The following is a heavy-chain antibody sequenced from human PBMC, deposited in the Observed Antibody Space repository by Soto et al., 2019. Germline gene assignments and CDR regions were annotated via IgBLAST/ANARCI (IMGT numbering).Heavy chain of an antibody. J-gene: IGHJ6*02. V-gene: IGHV3-74*01. CDR3: ARDFPVGNVPYYYYGMDV. CDR1: GFIFSNYW. Sequence: EVQLVESGGGLVQPGGSLRLSCAASGFIFSNYWMHWVRQAPGEGLVWISRINSDGSSTTYADSVKGRFTISRDNAKNTLYLQMNSLRAEDTAVYFCARDFPVGNVPYYYYGMDVWGQATTVTVSS. CDR2: INSDGSST.